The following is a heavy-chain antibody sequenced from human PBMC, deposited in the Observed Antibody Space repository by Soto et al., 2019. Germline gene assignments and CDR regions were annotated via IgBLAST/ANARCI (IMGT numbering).Heavy chain of an antibody. Sequence: GASVKVSCKASGYTFTSYDINWVRQATGQGLEWMGWMNPNSGNTGYAQKFQGRVTMTRNTSISTAYMELSSLRSEDTAVYYCARDGTKWGWAVINDAFDIWGQGTMVTVSS. CDR3: ARDGTKWGWAVINDAFDI. V-gene: IGHV1-8*01. CDR2: MNPNSGNT. J-gene: IGHJ3*02. D-gene: IGHD3-22*01. CDR1: GYTFTSYD.